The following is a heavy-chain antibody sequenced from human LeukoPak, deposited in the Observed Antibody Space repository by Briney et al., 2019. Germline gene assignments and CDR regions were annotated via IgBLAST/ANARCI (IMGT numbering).Heavy chain of an antibody. CDR1: GYTFTSYG. D-gene: IGHD3-22*01. J-gene: IGHJ6*02. CDR2: ISAYNGNT. CDR3: ARVHYYDSSGYFVDYYYYYSMDV. Sequence: GASVKVSCKASGYTFTSYGISWVRQAPGQGLEWMGWISAYNGNTNYAQKLQGRVTMTTDTSTSTAYMELRSLRSDDTAVYYCARVHYYDSSGYFVDYYYYYSMDVWGQGTTVTVSS. V-gene: IGHV1-18*01.